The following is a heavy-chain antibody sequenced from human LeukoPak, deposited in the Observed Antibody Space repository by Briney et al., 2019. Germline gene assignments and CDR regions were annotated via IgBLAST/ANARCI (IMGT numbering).Heavy chain of an antibody. CDR2: ISSSSSTI. CDR1: GFTFSSYS. Sequence: GGSLRLSCAASGFTFSSYSMNWVRQAPGKGLEWVSYISSSSSTIYYADSVKGRFTISRDNSKNTLYLQMNSLRAEDTAVYYCARDSDGSSSWYKYYFDYWGQGTLVTVSS. V-gene: IGHV3-48*01. CDR3: ARDSDGSSSWYKYYFDY. J-gene: IGHJ4*02. D-gene: IGHD6-13*01.